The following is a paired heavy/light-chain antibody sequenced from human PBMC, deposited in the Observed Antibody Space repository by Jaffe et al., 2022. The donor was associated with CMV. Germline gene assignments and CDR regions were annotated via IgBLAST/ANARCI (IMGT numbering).Heavy chain of an antibody. CDR1: GFSLSTSDEA. D-gene: IGHD3-16*01. Sequence: TLKESGPTLVKPTQTVTLTCSFSGFSLSTSDEAVGWFRQPPGKALEWLAFISWNDDKRYRPSLENRLTVTKDTSKNHVLLTLTNMGPVDTATYYCAYRRPPKSSSRHGYYFTSWGQGTLVIVSS. J-gene: IGHJ5*02. CDR3: AYRRPPKSSSRHGYYFTS. V-gene: IGHV2-5*01. CDR2: ISWNDDK.
Light chain of an antibody. V-gene: IGKV1-5*03. CDR1: QSVSSW. J-gene: IGKJ4*01. Sequence: DIQMTQSPSTLSASVGDRVTITCRASQSVSSWLAWYQQRPGKAPIFLIYKASILESGVPSRFSGSGSGTEFTLTISSLQPDDFATYYCQQYNSYALTFGGGTKVEMK. CDR2: KAS. CDR3: QQYNSYALT.